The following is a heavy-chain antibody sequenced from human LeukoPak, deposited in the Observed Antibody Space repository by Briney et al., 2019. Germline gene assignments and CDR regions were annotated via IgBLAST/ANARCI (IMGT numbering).Heavy chain of an antibody. J-gene: IGHJ4*02. CDR2: IYYSGST. CDR3: AREAHYYDSSGYYSSLDY. Sequence: SETLSLTCTVSGGSISSSSYYWGWIRQPPGKGLEWIGSIYYSGSTYYNPSLKSRVTISVDTSKNQFSLKLSSVTAADTAVYYCAREAHYYDSSGYYSSLDYWGQGTLVTVSS. D-gene: IGHD3-22*01. V-gene: IGHV4-39*07. CDR1: GGSISSSSYY.